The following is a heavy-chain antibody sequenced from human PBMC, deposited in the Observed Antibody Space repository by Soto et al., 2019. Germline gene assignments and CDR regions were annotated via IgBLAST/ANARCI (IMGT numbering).Heavy chain of an antibody. CDR2: ISHSGST. J-gene: IGHJ5*02. CDR3: ARGVVPAAVNWFDP. D-gene: IGHD2-2*01. Sequence: SETLSLTCAVYGGSFSGYYWSWIRQPPGKGLEWIGEISHSGSTNYNPSLKSRVTISVDTSKNQFSLKLSSVTAADTAVYYCARGVVPAAVNWFDPSGQGTLVTVSS. V-gene: IGHV4-34*01. CDR1: GGSFSGYY.